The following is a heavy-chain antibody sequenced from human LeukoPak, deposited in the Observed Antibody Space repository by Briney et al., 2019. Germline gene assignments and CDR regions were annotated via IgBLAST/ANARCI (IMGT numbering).Heavy chain of an antibody. CDR1: GFSFNNYG. CDR3: ARRFGYYDSGDAFDI. D-gene: IGHD3-22*01. V-gene: IGHV3-33*01. J-gene: IGHJ3*02. CDR2: IWYDGSNK. Sequence: PGGSLRLSCAASGFSFNNYGMNWVRQGPGKGLEWVAVIWYDGSNKYYADSVKGRFTISRDNSKNTLYLQMNSLRAEGTAVYYCARRFGYYDSGDAFDIWGQGTMVTVSS.